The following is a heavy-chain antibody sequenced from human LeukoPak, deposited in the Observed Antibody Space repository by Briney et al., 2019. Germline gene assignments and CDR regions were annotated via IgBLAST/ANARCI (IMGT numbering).Heavy chain of an antibody. J-gene: IGHJ4*02. Sequence: KSSETLSLTCAVYGGSFSGYYWSWIRQPPGKGLEWIGEINHSGSTNYNPSLKSRVTISVDTSKNQFSLKLSSVTAADTAVYYCARVYFDYWGQGTLVTVSS. CDR1: GGSFSGYY. CDR3: ARVYFDY. CDR2: INHSGST. V-gene: IGHV4-34*01.